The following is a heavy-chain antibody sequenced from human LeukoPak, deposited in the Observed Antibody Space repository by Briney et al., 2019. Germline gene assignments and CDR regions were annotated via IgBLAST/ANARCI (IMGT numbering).Heavy chain of an antibody. CDR2: ISGSGGST. V-gene: IGHV3-23*01. J-gene: IGHJ4*02. Sequence: GGSLRLSCAASGFTFSSYAMSWVRQAPGKGLEWVSAISGSGGSTYYADSVKGRFTISRDNSKNTLYLQMNCLRAEDTAVYYCAKVYSYGHEAYFDYWGQGTLVTVSS. CDR1: GFTFSSYA. D-gene: IGHD5-18*01. CDR3: AKVYSYGHEAYFDY.